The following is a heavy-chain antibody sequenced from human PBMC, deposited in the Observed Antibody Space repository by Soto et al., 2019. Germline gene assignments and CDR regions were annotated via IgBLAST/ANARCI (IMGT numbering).Heavy chain of an antibody. V-gene: IGHV4-39*01. Sequence: LSLTCTVSGDSISDSSYYWGWIRQPPGQGLEWIGTIYYSGYTYYNMSLKGRVTISVDTSKNQFSLMLTSVTAADTALYFCARHGRFSLIAQSYFDPWGLGTLVTVSS. J-gene: IGHJ5*02. D-gene: IGHD3-3*01. CDR1: GDSISDSSYY. CDR3: ARHGRFSLIAQSYFDP. CDR2: IYYSGYT.